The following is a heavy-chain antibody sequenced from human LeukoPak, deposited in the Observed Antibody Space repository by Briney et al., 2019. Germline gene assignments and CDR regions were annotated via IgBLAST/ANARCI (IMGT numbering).Heavy chain of an antibody. J-gene: IGHJ4*02. CDR3: ATTYSSAWNFHF. CDR1: GYTFTAYY. CDR2: INPNSGAT. V-gene: IGHV1-2*02. D-gene: IGHD6-19*01. Sequence: ASVKVSCKASGYTFTAYYMHWVRQAPGQGLDWMGWINPNSGATKYAQNFQGRVTLTRDTSISTTYMELSRLTSDDTAVYFCATTYSSAWNFHFLGQGTLVAVSS.